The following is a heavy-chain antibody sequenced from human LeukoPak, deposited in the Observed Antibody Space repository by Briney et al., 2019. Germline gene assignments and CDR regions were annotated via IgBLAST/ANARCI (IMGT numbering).Heavy chain of an antibody. Sequence: ASVKVSCKASGYSFTTYYLHWVRQATGQGLEWMGWMNPNSGNTGYAQKFQGRVTMTRNTSISTAYMELSSLRSEDTAVYYCARDLSRRSGSYYSPPDYWGQGTLVTVSS. CDR3: ARDLSRRSGSYYSPPDY. CDR2: MNPNSGNT. CDR1: GYSFTTYY. D-gene: IGHD3-10*01. J-gene: IGHJ4*02. V-gene: IGHV1-8*02.